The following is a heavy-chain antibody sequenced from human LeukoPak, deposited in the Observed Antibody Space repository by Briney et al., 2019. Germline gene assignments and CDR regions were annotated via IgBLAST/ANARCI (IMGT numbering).Heavy chain of an antibody. CDR3: ASAPRDYYFGSGSMGSYFDY. D-gene: IGHD3-10*01. CDR2: TSNDGSNK. J-gene: IGHJ4*02. CDR1: GFTFSSYA. V-gene: IGHV3-30-3*01. Sequence: GGSLRLSCAASGFTFSSYAMHWVRQAPGKGLEWVAVTSNDGSNKYYADSVKGRFTISRDNPKNTPYVQMNSLRAEDTAVYYCASAPRDYYFGSGSMGSYFDYWGQGTLVTVSS.